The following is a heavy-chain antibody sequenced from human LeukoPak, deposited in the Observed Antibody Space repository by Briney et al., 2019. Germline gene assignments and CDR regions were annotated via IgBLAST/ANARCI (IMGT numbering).Heavy chain of an antibody. Sequence: SETLSLTCAVYGGSFSGYYWSWIRQPPGKGLEWIGYIYYSGSTNYNPSLKSRVTISVDTSKNQFSLKLSSVTAADTAVYYCARVWPTIAARPGWFDPWGQGTLVTVSS. D-gene: IGHD6-6*01. J-gene: IGHJ5*02. V-gene: IGHV4-59*01. CDR1: GGSFSGYY. CDR3: ARVWPTIAARPGWFDP. CDR2: IYYSGST.